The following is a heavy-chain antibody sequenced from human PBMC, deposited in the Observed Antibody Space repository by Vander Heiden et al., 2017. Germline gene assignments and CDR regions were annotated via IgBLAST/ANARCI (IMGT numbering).Heavy chain of an antibody. CDR2: ISGSGGST. V-gene: IGHV3-23*01. D-gene: IGHD4-17*01. CDR1: GFTFSSYA. CDR3: AKQGDHDYGAMGFDY. J-gene: IGHJ4*02. Sequence: EVQLLESGGGLVQPGGSLRLSCAASGFTFSSYAMSWVRQAPGKGLEWFSAISGSGGSTYYADSVKGRFTISRDNSKNTLYLQMNSLRAEDTAVYYCAKQGDHDYGAMGFDYWGQGTLVTVSS.